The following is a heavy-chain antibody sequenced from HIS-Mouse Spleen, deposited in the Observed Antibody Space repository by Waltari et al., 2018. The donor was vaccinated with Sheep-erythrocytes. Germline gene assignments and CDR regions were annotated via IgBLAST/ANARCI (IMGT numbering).Heavy chain of an antibody. D-gene: IGHD4-17*01. Sequence: QVQLVQSGAEVKKPGASVKVSCKASGYTFTGYGISWVRQAPGQGLEWLGWISSYKGNPTYQQQLQSRVTMTTDTSTSTAYMELRSLRSDDTAVYYCARFYGDFTRAFDIWGQGTMVTVSS. CDR3: ARFYGDFTRAFDI. CDR2: ISSYKGNP. CDR1: GYTFTGYG. J-gene: IGHJ3*02. V-gene: IGHV1-18*01.